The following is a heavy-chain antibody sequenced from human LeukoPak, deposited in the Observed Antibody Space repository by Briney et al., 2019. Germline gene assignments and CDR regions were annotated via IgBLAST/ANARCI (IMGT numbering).Heavy chain of an antibody. D-gene: IGHD3-9*01. CDR1: GFTFSSYG. Sequence: GGSLRLSCAASGFTFSSYGMHWVRQAPGKGLEWVAFIRYDGSNKYYADSVKGRFTISRDNSKNTLYLQMNSLRAEDTAVYYCAKEALRYFDWYKQIATRRGVYFQHWGQGTLVTVSS. CDR3: AKEALRYFDWYKQIATRRGVYFQH. V-gene: IGHV3-30*02. CDR2: IRYDGSNK. J-gene: IGHJ1*01.